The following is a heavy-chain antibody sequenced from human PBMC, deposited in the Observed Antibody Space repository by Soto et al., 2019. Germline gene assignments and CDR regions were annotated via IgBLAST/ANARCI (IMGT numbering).Heavy chain of an antibody. CDR3: AKDRRYYGSGDYYFGMDV. V-gene: IGHV3-23*01. CDR1: GFTFSSYA. D-gene: IGHD3-10*01. J-gene: IGHJ6*02. Sequence: GSLRLSCAASGFTFSSYAMTWVRQAPGKGLEWVSAISGSGGSTYYADSVQGRFTISRDNSKNTLYLQVNSLRVEDTAVYYCAKDRRYYGSGDYYFGMDVWGQGTTVTVSS. CDR2: ISGSGGST.